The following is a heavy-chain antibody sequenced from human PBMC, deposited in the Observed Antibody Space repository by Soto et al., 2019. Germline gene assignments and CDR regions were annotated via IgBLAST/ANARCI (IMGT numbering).Heavy chain of an antibody. CDR3: ARETAAGSDY. CDR1: GVSFSGYY. J-gene: IGHJ4*02. V-gene: IGHV4-34*01. D-gene: IGHD6-13*01. Sequence: SETLSLTCAVYGVSFSGYYWSWIRQPPGKGLEWIGEINHSGSTNYNPSLKSRVTISVDTSKNQFSLKLSSVTAADTAVYYCARETAAGSDYWGQGTLVTV. CDR2: INHSGST.